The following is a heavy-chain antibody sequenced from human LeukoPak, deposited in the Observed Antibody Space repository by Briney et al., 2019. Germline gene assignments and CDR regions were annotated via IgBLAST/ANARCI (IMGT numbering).Heavy chain of an antibody. Sequence: SGTLSLTCAVSGGSISSRNWWSWVRQPPGKGLEWIGEIYHSGSTNYNPSLKTRVTISVDKSKNQFSLKLSSVTAADTAVYYCAKISDDFWSGYSYLSFDIWGQGTMVTVSS. J-gene: IGHJ3*02. CDR3: AKISDDFWSGYSYLSFDI. CDR2: IYHSGST. V-gene: IGHV4-4*02. CDR1: GGSISSRNW. D-gene: IGHD3-3*01.